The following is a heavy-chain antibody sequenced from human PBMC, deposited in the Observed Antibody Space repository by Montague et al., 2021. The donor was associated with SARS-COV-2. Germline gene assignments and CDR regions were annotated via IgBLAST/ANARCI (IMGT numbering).Heavy chain of an antibody. Sequence: SLRLSCAASGFTFSSYAMHWVRQAPGKGLEWVAVISYDGSNKYYADSVKGRFTISRDNSENTLYLQMNSLRAEDTAVYYCAGGLLWFGELFYWGQGTLVTVSS. CDR2: ISYDGSNK. CDR1: GFTFSSYA. V-gene: IGHV3-30-3*01. D-gene: IGHD3-10*01. J-gene: IGHJ4*02. CDR3: AGGLLWFGELFY.